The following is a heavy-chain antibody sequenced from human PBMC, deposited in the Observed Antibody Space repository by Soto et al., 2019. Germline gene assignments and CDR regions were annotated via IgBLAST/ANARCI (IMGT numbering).Heavy chain of an antibody. Sequence: QVQLVQSGAEVKKPGSSVKVSCKASGGTFSSYAISWVRQAPGQGLEWMGGIIPIFGTANYAQKFQGRVTITADESTSTGYMDLSSLRSEDTAVYYFARGYYYGSGRDFDYWGQGTLVTVSS. V-gene: IGHV1-69*01. CDR2: IIPIFGTA. J-gene: IGHJ4*02. D-gene: IGHD3-10*01. CDR3: ARGYYYGSGRDFDY. CDR1: GGTFSSYA.